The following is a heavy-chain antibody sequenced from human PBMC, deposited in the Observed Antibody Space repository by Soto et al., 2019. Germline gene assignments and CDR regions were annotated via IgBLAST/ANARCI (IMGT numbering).Heavy chain of an antibody. CDR1: GFTFSSYG. J-gene: IGHJ4*02. CDR3: AKDMCSGGSCSSLFDY. Sequence: QVQLVESGGGVVQPGRSLRLSCAASGFTFSSYGMHWVRQAPGKGLEWVAVISYDGSNKYYADSVKGRFTISRDNSKNTLYLQMNSLRAEDTVVYYCAKDMCSGGSCSSLFDYWGQGTLVTVSS. V-gene: IGHV3-30*18. CDR2: ISYDGSNK. D-gene: IGHD2-15*01.